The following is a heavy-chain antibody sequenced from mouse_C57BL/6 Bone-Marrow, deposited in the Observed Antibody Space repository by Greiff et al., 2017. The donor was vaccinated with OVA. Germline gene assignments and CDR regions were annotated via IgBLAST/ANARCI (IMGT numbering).Heavy chain of an antibody. Sequence: VQLQQSGAELVRPGASVKLSCAASGFNIKDDYMHWVKQRPEQGLEWIGWIDPENGDTEYASKFQGKATITADTSSNTAYLQLSSLTSEDTAVYYCTLHYYGSPYFDDWGQGTTLTVSS. D-gene: IGHD1-1*01. CDR1: GFNIKDDY. CDR2: IDPENGDT. CDR3: TLHYYGSPYFDD. V-gene: IGHV14-4*01. J-gene: IGHJ2*01.